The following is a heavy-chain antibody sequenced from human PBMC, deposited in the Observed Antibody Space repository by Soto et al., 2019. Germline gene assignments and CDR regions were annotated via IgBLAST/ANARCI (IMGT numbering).Heavy chain of an antibody. J-gene: IGHJ4*02. CDR2: INAGNGNT. CDR1: GYTFTGYA. V-gene: IGHV1-3*01. Sequence: GASVKVSCKASGYTFTGYAIHWVRQAPGQRLEWMGWINAGNGNTKYSQKFQGRVTITRDTSAGAAYMKLSSLSSEDTAVYYCARAVAVPADFDYWGQGTLLTVSS. CDR3: ARAVAVPADFDY. D-gene: IGHD6-19*01.